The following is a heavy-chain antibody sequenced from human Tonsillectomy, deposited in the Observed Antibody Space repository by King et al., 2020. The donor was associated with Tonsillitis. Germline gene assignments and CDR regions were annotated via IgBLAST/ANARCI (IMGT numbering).Heavy chain of an antibody. D-gene: IGHD3-22*01. V-gene: IGHV2-70*11. CDR2: IDWDDDK. J-gene: IGHJ4*02. CDR3: ARTTTYYYDSSGSEIKPFDY. CDR1: GFSLSTSGMC. Sequence: VTLKESGPALVKPTQTLTLTCTFSGFSLSTSGMCVSWIRQPPGKALEWLARIDWDDDKYYSTSLKTRLTISKDTSKNQVVLTMTNMDPVDTATYYCARTTTYYYDSSGSEIKPFDYWGQGTLVTVSS.